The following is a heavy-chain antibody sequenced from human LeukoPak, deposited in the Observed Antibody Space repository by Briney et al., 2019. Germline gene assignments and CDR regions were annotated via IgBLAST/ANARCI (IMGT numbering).Heavy chain of an antibody. CDR3: ARDLWFGELYNPYYMDV. V-gene: IGHV3-7*01. CDR2: IKQDGSEK. J-gene: IGHJ6*03. D-gene: IGHD3-10*01. CDR1: GFTFSSYW. Sequence: GGSLRLSCAASGFTFSSYWMSWVRQAPGKGLEWVANIKQDGSEKYYVDSVRGRFTISRDNAKNSLYLQMNSLRAEDTAVYYCARDLWFGELYNPYYMDVWGKGTTVTVSS.